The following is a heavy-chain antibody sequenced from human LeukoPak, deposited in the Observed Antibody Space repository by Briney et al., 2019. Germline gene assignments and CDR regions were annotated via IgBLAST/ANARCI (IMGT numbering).Heavy chain of an antibody. CDR1: GFTFSSFW. V-gene: IGHV3-74*01. D-gene: IGHD3-22*01. J-gene: IGHJ4*02. CDR2: INSDGSST. CDR3: ATIHYYQDY. Sequence: GGSLRLSCAASGFTFSSFWMHWVRHAPGKGLVWVSRINSDGSSTSYADSVKGRFTISRDNAKNTLYLQMNSLRAEDTAVYYCATIHYYQDYWGQGTLVTVSS.